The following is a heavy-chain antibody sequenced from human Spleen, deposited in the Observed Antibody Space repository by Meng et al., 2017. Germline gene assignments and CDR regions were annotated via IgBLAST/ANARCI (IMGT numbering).Heavy chain of an antibody. CDR3: ATVGMGLDS. V-gene: IGHV4-31*03. J-gene: IGHJ4*02. Sequence: VHRQQSGPGLVKPSQPLSLTCSVSGGSISSGGYYWCWIRQHPGKGLEWIGYIYYSGSTYYNPSLKSRLTISVDTSQNQFSLNLNSVTAADTAVYYCATVGMGLDSWGQGILVTVSS. D-gene: IGHD7-27*01. CDR2: IYYSGST. CDR1: GGSISSGGYY.